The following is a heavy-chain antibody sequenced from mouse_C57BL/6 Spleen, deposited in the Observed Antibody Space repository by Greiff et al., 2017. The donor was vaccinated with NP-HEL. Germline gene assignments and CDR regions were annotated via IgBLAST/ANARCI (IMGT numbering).Heavy chain of an antibody. J-gene: IGHJ3*01. CDR1: GYSFTDYN. Sequence: VQLQQSGPELVKPGASVKISCKASGYSFTDYNMNWVKQSNGKSLEWIGVINPNYGTTSYNQKFKGKATLTVDQSSITASMPINSLTSEASAVYYFARGNYYGSSPAWFAYWGQGTLVTVSA. V-gene: IGHV1-39*01. CDR2: INPNYGTT. D-gene: IGHD1-1*01. CDR3: ARGNYYGSSPAWFAY.